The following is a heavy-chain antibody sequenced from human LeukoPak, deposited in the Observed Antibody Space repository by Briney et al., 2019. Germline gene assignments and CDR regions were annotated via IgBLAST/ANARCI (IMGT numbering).Heavy chain of an antibody. D-gene: IGHD4-17*01. V-gene: IGHV4-39*07. CDR3: ARENRGLRCFDT. CDR2: IYYSGSA. J-gene: IGHJ5*02. CDR1: GGSISSSSYY. Sequence: PSETLSLTCTVSGGSISSSSYYWGWIRQPPGKGLEWIGSIYYSGSAYYNPSLKSRVTISVDTSKNQFSLKLSSVTAADTAVYYCARENRGLRCFDTWGQGTMVTVSS.